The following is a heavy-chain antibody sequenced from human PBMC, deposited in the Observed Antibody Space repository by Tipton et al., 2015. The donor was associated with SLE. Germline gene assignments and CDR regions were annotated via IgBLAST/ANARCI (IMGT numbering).Heavy chain of an antibody. CDR2: IYYSGST. CDR1: GGSISSYY. CDR3: ARGSENDAYGDHYCYYGMDV. J-gene: IGHJ6*02. Sequence: TLSLTCTVSGGSISSYYWSWIRQPPGKGLEWIGYIYYSGSTNYNPSLKSRVTISVDTSKNQFSLKLSSVTAADTAVYYCARGSENDAYGDHYCYYGMDVWGQGTTVTVSS. V-gene: IGHV4-59*01. D-gene: IGHD4-17*01.